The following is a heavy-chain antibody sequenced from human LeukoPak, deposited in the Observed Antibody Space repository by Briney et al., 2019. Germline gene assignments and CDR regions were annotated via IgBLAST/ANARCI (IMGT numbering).Heavy chain of an antibody. V-gene: IGHV3-30-3*01. J-gene: IGHJ6*03. CDR1: GFTFSSYA. Sequence: TGGSLRLSCAASGFTFSSYAMHWVRQAPGKGLEWVAVISYDGSNKYYADSVKGRFTISRDNSKNTLYLQMNSLRAEDTAVYYCARDRNYCSSTSCPGFYYYYYMDVWGKGTTVTVSS. CDR3: ARDRNYCSSTSCPGFYYYYYMDV. CDR2: ISYDGSNK. D-gene: IGHD2-2*01.